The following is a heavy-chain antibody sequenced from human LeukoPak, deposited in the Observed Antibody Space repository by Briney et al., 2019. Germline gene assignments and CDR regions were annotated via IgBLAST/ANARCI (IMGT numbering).Heavy chain of an antibody. CDR1: GFTFSNYG. CDR2: ISYDGSNK. J-gene: IGHJ4*02. V-gene: IGHV3-30*18. Sequence: GVSLRLSCATSGFTFSNYGMHWVRQAPGKGLEWVAVISYDGSNKYYADSVKGRFTISRDNSKNTLHLQMNSLRPEDAAVYYRANLPLWGQGTLVTVSS. CDR3: ANLPL.